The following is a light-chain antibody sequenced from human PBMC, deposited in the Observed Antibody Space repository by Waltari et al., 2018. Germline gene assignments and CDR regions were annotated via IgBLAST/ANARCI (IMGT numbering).Light chain of an antibody. V-gene: IGKV3-15*01. Sequence: EIVMTQSPATLSVSPGERVTLSCRASQSVSSNLAWYQQKPGQAPRVLIYGASTRATGIPARFNGRGSGTEFTLTVSILQSEDFAVYYCQQYNNWRTFGPGTKVDIK. CDR1: QSVSSN. CDR3: QQYNNWRT. J-gene: IGKJ3*01. CDR2: GAS.